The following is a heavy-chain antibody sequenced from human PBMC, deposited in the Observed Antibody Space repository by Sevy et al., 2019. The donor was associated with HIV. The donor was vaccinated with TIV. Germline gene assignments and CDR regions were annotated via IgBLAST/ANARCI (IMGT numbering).Heavy chain of an antibody. CDR3: ARMDSGSQGGGAFDI. J-gene: IGHJ3*02. Sequence: ASVKVSRKASGYTFTGYYMHWVRQAPGQGLEWMGWINPNSGGTNYAQKFQGRVTMTRDTSISTAYMELSRLRSDDTAVYYCARMDSGSQGGGAFDIWGQGTMVTVSS. D-gene: IGHD1-26*01. V-gene: IGHV1-2*02. CDR2: INPNSGGT. CDR1: GYTFTGYY.